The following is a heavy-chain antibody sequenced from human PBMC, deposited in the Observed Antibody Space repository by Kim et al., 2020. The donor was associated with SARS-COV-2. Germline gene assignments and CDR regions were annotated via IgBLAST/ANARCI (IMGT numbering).Heavy chain of an antibody. J-gene: IGHJ5*02. CDR1: GGSISSGGYY. D-gene: IGHD3-10*01. Sequence: SETLSLTCTVSGGSISSGGYYWSWIRQHPGKGLEWIGYIYYSGSTYYNPSLKSRVTISVDTSKNQFSLKLSSVTAADTAVYYCARVRGVANWFDPWGQGTLVTVSS. CDR2: IYYSGST. V-gene: IGHV4-31*03. CDR3: ARVRGVANWFDP.